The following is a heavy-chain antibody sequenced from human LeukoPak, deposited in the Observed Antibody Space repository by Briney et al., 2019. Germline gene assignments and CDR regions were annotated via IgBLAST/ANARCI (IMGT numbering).Heavy chain of an antibody. V-gene: IGHV4-59*01. CDR2: IYYSGST. D-gene: IGHD3-16*01. J-gene: IGHJ5*02. CDR3: VRDLDWFDP. CDR1: GGSMSSYY. Sequence: KSSETLSLTCAVSGGSMSSYYWSWIRQPPGKGLEWIGYIYYSGSTNYNPSLKSRVTMSVDTSTRQLSLKLSSVTAADTAVYYCVRDLDWFDPWGQGTLVTVSS.